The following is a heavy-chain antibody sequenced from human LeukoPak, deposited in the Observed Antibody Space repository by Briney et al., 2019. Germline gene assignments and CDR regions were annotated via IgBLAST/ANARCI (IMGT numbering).Heavy chain of an antibody. J-gene: IGHJ5*02. Sequence: SETLSLTCTVSGGSISTDYWTWIRQPAGKGLEWIGLIYTSGSTNYNPSLKSRVTISLDTSKNQFSLRLTSVTAADTAVYYCARGTPHYYGSGSYYIRRFDPWGQGTLVTVSS. V-gene: IGHV4-4*07. CDR3: ARGTPHYYGSGSYYIRRFDP. CDR2: IYTSGST. CDR1: GGSISTDY. D-gene: IGHD3-10*01.